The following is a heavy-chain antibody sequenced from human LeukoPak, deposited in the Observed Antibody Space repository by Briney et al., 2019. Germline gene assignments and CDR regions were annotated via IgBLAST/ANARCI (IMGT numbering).Heavy chain of an antibody. J-gene: IGHJ4*02. D-gene: IGHD1-1*01. CDR2: SSVYNGNT. CDR1: GYTFVTHW. CDR3: AKGRRVDADDHFDY. Sequence: ASVKVSCKASGYTFVTHWMHWVRQAPGQGLEGMGWSSVYNGNTNYAQKFQGRVTMTTDTSTDTAYMELRNLLFDDTAVYYCAKGRRVDADDHFDYWGQGTLVTVSS. V-gene: IGHV1-18*04.